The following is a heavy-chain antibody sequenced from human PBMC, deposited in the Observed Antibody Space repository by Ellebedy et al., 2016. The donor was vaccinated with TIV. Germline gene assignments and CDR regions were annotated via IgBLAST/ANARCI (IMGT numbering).Heavy chain of an antibody. CDR3: AREGGIVGATMSDAFDI. D-gene: IGHD1-26*01. CDR2: ISYDGSNK. V-gene: IGHV3-30-3*01. CDR1: GFTFSSYA. J-gene: IGHJ3*02. Sequence: GESLKISXAASGFTFSSYAMHWVRKAPGKGLEWVAVISYDGSNKYYADSVKGRFTISRDNSKNTLYLQMNSLRAEDTAVYYCAREGGIVGATMSDAFDIWGQGTMVTVS.